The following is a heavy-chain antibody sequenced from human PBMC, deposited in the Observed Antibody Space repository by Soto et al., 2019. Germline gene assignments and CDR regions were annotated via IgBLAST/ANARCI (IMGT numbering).Heavy chain of an antibody. J-gene: IGHJ4*02. D-gene: IGHD2-21*01. CDR3: ASGLYSGDK. CDR1: GYIFTNYY. Sequence: QVRLVQSGAEVKKPGASVKVSCKASGYIFTNYYIHWVRQAPGQGLEWMAIINPNGGSTNCAQEFQGSITLTRDTSTSPVYMDLSSLTSEDTAVYYCASGLYSGDKWGQGTLVTVSS. V-gene: IGHV1-46*01. CDR2: INPNGGST.